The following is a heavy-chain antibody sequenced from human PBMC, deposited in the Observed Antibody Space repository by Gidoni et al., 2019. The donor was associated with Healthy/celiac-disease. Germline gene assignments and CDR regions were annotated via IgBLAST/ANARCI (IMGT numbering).Heavy chain of an antibody. V-gene: IGHV3-21*01. J-gene: IGHJ6*02. Sequence: EVQLVESGVGLVMPAGSLRLPRAASEFTFCSYSMTWVRQAPGKGLEWVSSICSSSSYIYYADSVKCRFTISRDNAKNSLYLQMNSLRAEDTAVYYCARDHSGWPPPYGMDVWGQGTTVTVSS. CDR3: ARDHSGWPPPYGMDV. CDR2: ICSSSSYI. D-gene: IGHD2-15*01. CDR1: EFTFCSYS.